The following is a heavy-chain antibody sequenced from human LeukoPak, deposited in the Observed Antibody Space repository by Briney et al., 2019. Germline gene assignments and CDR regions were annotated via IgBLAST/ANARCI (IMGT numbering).Heavy chain of an antibody. Sequence: SETLSLTCTLSGASISMTRYYWGWIRQPPGKGLEWIGSIYYSGSTYYNPTLKSRVTISVDTSKNQFSLKLSSVTAADTAVYYCARPGIRAGWHLWGQGTTVTVSS. CDR1: GASISMTRYY. D-gene: IGHD3-10*01. CDR2: IYYSGST. V-gene: IGHV4-39*01. CDR3: ARPGIRAGWHL. J-gene: IGHJ6*02.